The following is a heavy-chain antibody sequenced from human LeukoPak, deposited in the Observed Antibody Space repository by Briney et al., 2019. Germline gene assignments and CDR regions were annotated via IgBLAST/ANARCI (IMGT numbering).Heavy chain of an antibody. Sequence: SETLSLTCTVSGGSISSSNYYWGWIRQPPGKGLEWIGSIYYSGSTYYNPSLKSRVTISVDTSKNQFSLKLSSVTAADTAVYYCARGRPAAGTRGIDRWGQGTLVTVSS. V-gene: IGHV4-39*01. CDR1: GGSISSSNYY. CDR2: IYYSGST. D-gene: IGHD6-13*01. J-gene: IGHJ5*02. CDR3: ARGRPAAGTRGIDR.